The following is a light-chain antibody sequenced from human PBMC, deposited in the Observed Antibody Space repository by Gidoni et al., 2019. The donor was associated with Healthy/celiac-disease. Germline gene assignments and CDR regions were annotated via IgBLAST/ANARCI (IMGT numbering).Light chain of an antibody. CDR3: QQYNNWPPXT. V-gene: IGKV3-15*01. J-gene: IGKJ4*01. CDR1: QSVSSN. CDR2: GAS. Sequence: EIVMTQSPATLSVSPWERATLSCRASQSVSSNLAWYQQKPGQAPRLLIYGASTRATGIPARFIGSGSGTEFTLTISSLQSEDFAVYYCQQYNNWPPXTFGGGTKVEIK.